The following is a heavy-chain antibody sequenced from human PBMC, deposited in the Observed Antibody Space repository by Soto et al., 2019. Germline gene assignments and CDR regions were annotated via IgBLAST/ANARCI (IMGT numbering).Heavy chain of an antibody. Sequence: EVQLVESGGGLVQPGGSLRLSCAASGFTFSNYWMSWVRQAPGKGLEWVANIKQDGSEKHYVDSVKGRFTISRDNGKKSLYLQMNSLRAEDTAVYYGATAVWGYGDFHFDYWGQGTLVTVSS. CDR3: ATAVWGYGDFHFDY. D-gene: IGHD4-17*01. J-gene: IGHJ4*02. CDR1: GFTFSNYW. CDR2: IKQDGSEK. V-gene: IGHV3-7*03.